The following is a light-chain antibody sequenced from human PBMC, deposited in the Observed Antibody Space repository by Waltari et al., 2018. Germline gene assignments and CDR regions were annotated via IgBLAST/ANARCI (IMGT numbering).Light chain of an antibody. V-gene: IGKV3-15*01. J-gene: IGKJ2*01. Sequence: ELVMTQSPATLSVSPGEGATLSCRASQSISSNLVWYQHKPGQAPRVLIYGASTRATGIPARFSGSGSGTEFTLTITSLQSEDFAVYYCLQYKNWPPLYTFGQGTKLEI. CDR3: LQYKNWPPLYT. CDR1: QSISSN. CDR2: GAS.